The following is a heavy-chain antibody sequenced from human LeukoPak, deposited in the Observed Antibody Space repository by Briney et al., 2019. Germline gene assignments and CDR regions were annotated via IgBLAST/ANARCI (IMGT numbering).Heavy chain of an antibody. CDR1: GGSFSGYY. J-gene: IGHJ4*02. CDR3: ARVTWSYPSKLFDY. V-gene: IGHV4-34*01. D-gene: IGHD3-16*02. Sequence: PSETLSLTCAVYGGSFSGYYWSWIRQPPGKGLEWIGEINHSGSTNYNPSLKSRVTISVDTSKNQFSLKLSSVTAADTAVYYCARVTWSYPSKLFDYWGQGTLVTVSS. CDR2: INHSGST.